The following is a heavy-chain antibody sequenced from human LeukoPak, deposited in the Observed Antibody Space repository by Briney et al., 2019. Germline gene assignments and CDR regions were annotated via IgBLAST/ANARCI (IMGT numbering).Heavy chain of an antibody. Sequence: TPSETLSLTCTVSGGSISSSSYYWGWIRQPPGKGLEWIGSIYYSGSTYYNPSLKSRVTISVDTSKNQFSLKLSSVTAADTAVYYCARLLSYSSSWYWGQGTLVTVSS. D-gene: IGHD6-13*01. J-gene: IGHJ4*02. CDR3: ARLLSYSSSWY. CDR2: IYYSGST. V-gene: IGHV4-39*01. CDR1: GGSISSSSYY.